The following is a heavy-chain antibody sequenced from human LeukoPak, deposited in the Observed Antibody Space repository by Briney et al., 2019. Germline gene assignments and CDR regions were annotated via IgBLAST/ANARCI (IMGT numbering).Heavy chain of an antibody. V-gene: IGHV4-34*01. Sequence: PSETLSLTCAVYGGSFSGYYWSWIRQPPGKGLEWIGEINHSGSTNYNPSLKSRVTISVDTSKNQFPLKLSSVTAADTAVYYCARVGYYYGSGSYYNPSWGQGTLVTVSS. CDR1: GGSFSGYY. CDR3: ARVGYYYGSGSYYNPS. CDR2: INHSGST. J-gene: IGHJ4*02. D-gene: IGHD3-10*01.